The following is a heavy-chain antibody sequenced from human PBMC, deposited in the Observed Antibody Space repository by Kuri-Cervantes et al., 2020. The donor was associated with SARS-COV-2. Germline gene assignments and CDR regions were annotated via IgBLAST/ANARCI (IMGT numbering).Heavy chain of an antibody. V-gene: IGHV3-33*01. CDR3: ARDGRRITIFGVAIITFDY. CDR1: GFTFSSYG. J-gene: IGHJ4*02. D-gene: IGHD3-3*01. CDR2: IWYDGSNK. Sequence: GESLKISCAASGFTFSSYGMHWVRQAPGKGLEWVAVIWYDGSNKYYAVSVKGRFTISRDNSKNTLYLQMNSLRAEDTAVYYCARDGRRITIFGVAIITFDYWGQGTLVTVSS.